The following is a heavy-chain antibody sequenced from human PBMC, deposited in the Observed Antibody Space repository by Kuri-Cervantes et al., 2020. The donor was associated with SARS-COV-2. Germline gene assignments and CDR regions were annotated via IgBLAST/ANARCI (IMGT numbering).Heavy chain of an antibody. D-gene: IGHD3-22*01. J-gene: IGHJ4*02. V-gene: IGHV1-3*01. Sequence: ASVKVSCKASGYTFTSYDMNWVRQDPGQRLEWMGWINAGNGNTKYSQKFQGRVTITRDTSASTAYMELSSLRSEDTAVYYCARMYYYDSSGRFDYWGQGTLVTVSS. CDR3: ARMYYYDSSGRFDY. CDR2: INAGNGNT. CDR1: GYTFTSYD.